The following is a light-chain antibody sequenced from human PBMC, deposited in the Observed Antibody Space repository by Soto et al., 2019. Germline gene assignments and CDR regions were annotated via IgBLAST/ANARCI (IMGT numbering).Light chain of an antibody. CDR2: DAS. J-gene: IGKJ4*01. V-gene: IGKV3-11*01. CDR3: QQSSNWPMLT. CDR1: QSVSSY. Sequence: EIVLTQSPATLSLSPGERATLSCRASQSVSSYLAWYQQKPGQAPRLLIYDASNRATCIPARFSGSGSGTDFTLTISSLEPEDFAVYYCQQSSNWPMLTFGGGTKVEIK.